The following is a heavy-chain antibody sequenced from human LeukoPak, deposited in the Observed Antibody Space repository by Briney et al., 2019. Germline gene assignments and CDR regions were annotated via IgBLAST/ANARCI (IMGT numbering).Heavy chain of an antibody. V-gene: IGHV3-30*02. CDR2: IRYDGSNK. CDR1: GFTFSSYG. CDR3: AKDSRTLTGNFDY. J-gene: IGHJ4*02. Sequence: PGGSLRLSCAASGFTFSSYGMHWVRQAPGKGLEWVAFIRYDGSNKYYADSVKGRFTISRDNSKNTLYLQMNSLRAEDTAVYYCAKDSRTLTGNFDYWGQGTLVTVSS. D-gene: IGHD7-27*01.